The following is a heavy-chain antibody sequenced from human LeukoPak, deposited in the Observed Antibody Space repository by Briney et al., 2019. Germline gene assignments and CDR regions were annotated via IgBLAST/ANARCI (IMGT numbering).Heavy chain of an antibody. Sequence: SETLSLTCAVYGGSFSGYYWSWIRQPPGKGLEWIGEINHSGSTNYNPSLKSRVTISVDTSKNQFSLKLSSVTAADTAVYYCARLGLGLRYFDWSYGGFDYWGQGTLVTVSS. D-gene: IGHD3-9*01. CDR3: ARLGLGLRYFDWSYGGFDY. J-gene: IGHJ4*02. CDR1: GGSFSGYY. CDR2: INHSGST. V-gene: IGHV4-34*01.